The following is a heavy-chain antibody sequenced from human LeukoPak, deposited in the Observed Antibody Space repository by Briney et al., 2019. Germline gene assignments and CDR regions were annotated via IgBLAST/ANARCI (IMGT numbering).Heavy chain of an antibody. CDR1: GYTLTELS. D-gene: IGHD2-2*02. CDR3: ARVAAEVVGVPGPIGFGWLRRDYYYMDV. Sequence: GASVKVSCKVSGYTLTELSMHWVRQAPGEGLEWMGIINPSGGSTSYAQKFQGRVTMTRDMSTSTVYMELSSLRSEDTAVYYCARVAAEVVGVPGPIGFGWLRRDYYYMDVWGKGTTVTVSS. CDR2: INPSGGST. V-gene: IGHV1-46*01. J-gene: IGHJ6*03.